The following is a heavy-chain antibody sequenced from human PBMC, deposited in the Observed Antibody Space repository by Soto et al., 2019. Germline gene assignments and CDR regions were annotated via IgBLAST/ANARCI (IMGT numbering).Heavy chain of an antibody. J-gene: IGHJ5*02. V-gene: IGHV3-30-3*01. CDR3: ARDSGQLWTTGWFDP. D-gene: IGHD5-18*01. CDR1: GFTFSSYA. Sequence: GGSLRLSCAASGFTFSSYAMHWVRQAPGKGLEWVAVVSYDGSNKYYADSVKGRFTISRDNSKNTLYLQMNSLRAEDTAVYYCARDSGQLWTTGWFDPWGQGTLVTVSS. CDR2: VSYDGSNK.